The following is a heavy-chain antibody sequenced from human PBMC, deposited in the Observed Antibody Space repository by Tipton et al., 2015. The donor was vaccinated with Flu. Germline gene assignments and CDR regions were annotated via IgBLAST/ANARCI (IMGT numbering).Heavy chain of an antibody. J-gene: IGHJ4*02. Sequence: TLSLTCSVSGASISDYYWSWIRQPPGKGLEWIGYIYYSGSTNYNPSLKSRVTISVDTSKNQFSLKLSSVTAADTAVYYCARDLGSSGSFDYWGQGTLVTVSS. V-gene: IGHV4-59*01. D-gene: IGHD6-13*01. CDR3: ARDLGSSGSFDY. CDR2: IYYSGST. CDR1: GASISDYY.